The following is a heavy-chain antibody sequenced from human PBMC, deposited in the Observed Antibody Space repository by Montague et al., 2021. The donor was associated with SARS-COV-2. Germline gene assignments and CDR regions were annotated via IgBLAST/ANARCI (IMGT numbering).Heavy chain of an antibody. Sequence: GSNKYYADSVKVRFTISRDNSKNTLYLQLNSLRAADTAVYYCASDLAKVLGARHDDYYYYYGMNVRGQGTKVTVSS. D-gene: IGHD4/OR15-4a*01. J-gene: IGHJ6*02. CDR3: ASDLAKVLGARHDDYYYYYGMNV. CDR2: GSNK. V-gene: IGHV3-30*01.